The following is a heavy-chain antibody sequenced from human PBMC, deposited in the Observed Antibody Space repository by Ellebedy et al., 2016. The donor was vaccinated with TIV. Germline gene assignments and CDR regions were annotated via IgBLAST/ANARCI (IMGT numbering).Heavy chain of an antibody. CDR3: ARGRRGFDY. D-gene: IGHD3-10*01. V-gene: IGHV4-39*07. Sequence: SETLSLXXTVSGGSISSSSYYWGWIRQPPGKGLEWIGSIYYSGSTNYNPSLKSRVTISVDTSKNQFSLKLSSVTAADTAVYYCARGRRGFDYWGQGTLVTVSS. CDR2: IYYSGST. J-gene: IGHJ4*02. CDR1: GGSISSSSYY.